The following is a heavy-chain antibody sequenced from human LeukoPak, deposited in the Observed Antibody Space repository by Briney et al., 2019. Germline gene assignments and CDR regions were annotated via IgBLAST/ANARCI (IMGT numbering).Heavy chain of an antibody. CDR2: ISTSTGNP. V-gene: IGHV7-4-1*02. CDR3: ARGSGGLKEDF. CDR1: GYSFTYYP. J-gene: IGHJ4*02. Sequence: ASAKVSCKASGYSFTYYPLNWVRQAPGQGLEWMGWISTSTGNPTYAQGFTGRFVFSLDTSVSTAYLQISNLKADDTAVYYCARGSGGLKEDFWGQGTLVTVSS. D-gene: IGHD2-15*01.